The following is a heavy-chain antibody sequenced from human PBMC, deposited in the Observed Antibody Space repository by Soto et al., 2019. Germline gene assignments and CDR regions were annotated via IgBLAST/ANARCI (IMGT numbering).Heavy chain of an antibody. V-gene: IGHV3-30*18. Sequence: QVQLVESGGGVVQPGRSLRLSCAASGFTFSSYGMHWVRQAPGKRLEWVAVISYDGSNKYYADSVKGRFTISRDNSKNTLYLQMNSLRAEDTAVYYCAKAEVDTAMVTGFDYWGQGTLVTVSS. CDR2: ISYDGSNK. D-gene: IGHD5-18*01. J-gene: IGHJ4*02. CDR3: AKAEVDTAMVTGFDY. CDR1: GFTFSSYG.